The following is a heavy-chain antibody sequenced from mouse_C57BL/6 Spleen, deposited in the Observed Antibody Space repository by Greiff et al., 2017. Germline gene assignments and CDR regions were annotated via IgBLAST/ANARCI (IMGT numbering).Heavy chain of an antibody. Sequence: VQLQQSGPELVKPGASVKISCKASGYSFTGYYMNWVKQSPEKSLEWIGEINPSTGGTTYNQKFKAKATLTVDKSSSTAYMQLKSLTSEDSAVYYCARAITTVVEDAMDYWGPGTSVTVSS. D-gene: IGHD1-1*01. J-gene: IGHJ4*01. CDR2: INPSTGGT. CDR1: GYSFTGYY. V-gene: IGHV1-42*01. CDR3: ARAITTVVEDAMDY.